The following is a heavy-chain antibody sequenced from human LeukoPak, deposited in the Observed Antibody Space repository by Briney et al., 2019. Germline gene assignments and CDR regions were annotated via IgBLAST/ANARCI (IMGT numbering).Heavy chain of an antibody. CDR3: ATLATHDSSGYPRGAFDI. CDR1: GFTFSSYG. D-gene: IGHD3-22*01. CDR2: IRYDGSNK. Sequence: GGSLRLSCAASGFTFSSYGMHRVHQAPGKGLQWVSFIRYDGSNKYYADSVKGRFTISRDNSKNTLYLQMNSLRAEDTAVYYCATLATHDSSGYPRGAFDIWGQGTMVTVSS. V-gene: IGHV3-30*02. J-gene: IGHJ3*02.